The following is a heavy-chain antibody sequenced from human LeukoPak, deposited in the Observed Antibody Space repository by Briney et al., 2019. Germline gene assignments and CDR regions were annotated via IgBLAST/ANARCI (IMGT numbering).Heavy chain of an antibody. CDR3: ARGYEAPYYYMDV. Sequence: GESLKISCKGSGYSFSTYWIAWVRQMPGKGLEGVGIIYAGDSDTTYSPSFQGQVTISADKSISTAYLQWSSLKASDTAMYYCARGYEAPYYYMDVWGKGTTVTVSS. CDR1: GYSFSTYW. J-gene: IGHJ6*03. CDR2: IYAGDSDT. V-gene: IGHV5-51*01. D-gene: IGHD2-2*01.